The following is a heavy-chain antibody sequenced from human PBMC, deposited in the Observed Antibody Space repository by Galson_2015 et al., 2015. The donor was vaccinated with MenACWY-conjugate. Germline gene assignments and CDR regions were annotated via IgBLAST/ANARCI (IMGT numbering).Heavy chain of an antibody. V-gene: IGHV5-51*03. Sequence: QSGAEVTKPGESLQISCKGSGSRFTNYWIGWVRQMPGKGLEWMGIIYPGDSDTRYGPSFQGQVTISADKSISTAYLQWSSLKASDTAMYYCARTASGNFQKNWFDPWGQGTLVTVSS. CDR1: GSRFTNYW. CDR3: ARTASGNFQKNWFDP. D-gene: IGHD1-26*01. J-gene: IGHJ5*01. CDR2: IYPGDSDT.